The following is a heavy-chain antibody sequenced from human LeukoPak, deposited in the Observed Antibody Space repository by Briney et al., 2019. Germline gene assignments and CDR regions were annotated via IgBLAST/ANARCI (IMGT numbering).Heavy chain of an antibody. CDR1: GFTFSNYA. D-gene: IGHD3-9*01. CDR2: IKWNGGST. CDR3: ARIGSHYDILTGYGMDV. Sequence: GGSLRLSCAASGFTFSNYAMSWVRQAPGKGLEWVSGIKWNGGSTGYADSVKGRFTISRDNAKNSLYLQMNSLRAEDTALYYCARIGSHYDILTGYGMDVWGQGTTVTVSS. J-gene: IGHJ6*02. V-gene: IGHV3-20*04.